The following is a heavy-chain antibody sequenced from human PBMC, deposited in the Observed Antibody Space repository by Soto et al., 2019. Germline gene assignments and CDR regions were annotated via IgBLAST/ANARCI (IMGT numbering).Heavy chain of an antibody. CDR2: IKSKTDGGTT. Sequence: GGSLRLSCAASGFTFSNAWMNWVRQAPGKGLEWVGRIKSKTDGGTTDYAAPVKGRFTISRDDSKNTLYLQMNSLKTEDTAVYYCTTSPERSSGYHPRQYFQHWGQGTLVTVSS. CDR1: GFTFSNAW. D-gene: IGHD3-22*01. V-gene: IGHV3-15*07. J-gene: IGHJ1*01. CDR3: TTSPERSSGYHPRQYFQH.